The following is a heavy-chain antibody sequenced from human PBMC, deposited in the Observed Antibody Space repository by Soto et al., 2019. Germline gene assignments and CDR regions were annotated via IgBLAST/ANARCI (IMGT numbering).Heavy chain of an antibody. Sequence: PGGSLRLSCAASGFTFSSYGMHRVRQTPGKGLEWVAVIWYNGGNQYYADSVKGRFTISRDNSKNTLYLQMNSLRAEDTAVYYCARPTYSSTWDGVYFDYWGQGTQVTVSS. J-gene: IGHJ4*02. D-gene: IGHD6-13*01. CDR2: IWYNGGNQ. V-gene: IGHV3-33*01. CDR1: GFTFSSYG. CDR3: ARPTYSSTWDGVYFDY.